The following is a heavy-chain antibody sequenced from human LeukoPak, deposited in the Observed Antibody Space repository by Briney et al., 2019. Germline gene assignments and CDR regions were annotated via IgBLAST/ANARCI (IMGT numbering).Heavy chain of an antibody. D-gene: IGHD3-10*01. CDR1: GYTFTSYY. J-gene: IGHJ6*03. V-gene: IGHV1-46*01. Sequence: GASVKVSCKASGYTFTSYYMHWVRQAPGQGLEWMGIINPSGGSTSYAQKFQGRVTMTRDTSTSTVYMELSSLRAEDTAVYYCAREGYGVRGVMAYYYYMDVWGKGTTVTVSS. CDR2: INPSGGST. CDR3: AREGYGVRGVMAYYYYMDV.